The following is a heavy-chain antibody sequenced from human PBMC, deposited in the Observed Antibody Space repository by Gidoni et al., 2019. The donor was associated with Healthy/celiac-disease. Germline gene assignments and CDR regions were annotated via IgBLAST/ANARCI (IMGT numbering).Heavy chain of an antibody. CDR1: GCTFSDYS. Sequence: EVQLVESGGGLVKPGGSLRRSCAASGCTFSDYSVNWVRQAPGKGLEWVSSISSSGTYIYYADSVKCRFTVSRDNAKNSLYLQMNSLRAEDTAVYYCARVGGSYHIDYWGQGTLVTVSS. D-gene: IGHD1-26*01. CDR2: ISSSGTYI. CDR3: ARVGGSYHIDY. V-gene: IGHV3-21*01. J-gene: IGHJ4*02.